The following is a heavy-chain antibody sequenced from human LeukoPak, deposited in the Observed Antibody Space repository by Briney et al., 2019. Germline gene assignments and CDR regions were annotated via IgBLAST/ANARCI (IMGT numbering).Heavy chain of an antibody. CDR1: GGSISSGGYY. Sequence: SETLSLTCTVSGGSISSGGYYWSWIRQHPGKGLEWIGYIYYSGSTYYNPSLKSRVTISVDTSKNQFSLKLSSVTAADTAVYYCAREGGTAMALDYWGQGTLVTVSS. V-gene: IGHV4-31*03. CDR3: AREGGTAMALDY. D-gene: IGHD5-18*01. CDR2: IYYSGST. J-gene: IGHJ4*02.